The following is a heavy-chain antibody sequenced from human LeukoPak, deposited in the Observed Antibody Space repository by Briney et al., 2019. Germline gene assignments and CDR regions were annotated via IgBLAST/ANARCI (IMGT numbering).Heavy chain of an antibody. CDR1: GFTFSSYW. CDR3: AKEGYRYYFDY. V-gene: IGHV3-74*01. J-gene: IGHJ4*02. Sequence: PGGSLRLSCAASGFTFSSYWMHWVRQAPGKGLVWVSRINSDGSSTSYADSVKGRFTISRDNAKNTLYLQMNSLRAEDTAVYYCAKEGYRYYFDYWGQGTLVTVSS. D-gene: IGHD6-13*01. CDR2: INSDGSST.